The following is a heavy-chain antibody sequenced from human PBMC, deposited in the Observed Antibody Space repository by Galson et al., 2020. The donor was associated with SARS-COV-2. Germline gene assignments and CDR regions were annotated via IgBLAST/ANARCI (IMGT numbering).Heavy chain of an antibody. CDR3: ARWRMGPFLEWSSILRSLDITYYGMDV. D-gene: IGHD3-3*02. CDR2: IYYNGGT. CDR1: GGSISSYY. J-gene: IGHJ6*02. V-gene: IGHV4-59*01. Sequence: SETLSLTCTVSGGSISSYYWSWIRQPPGKGLEWIGYIYYNGGTNYNPSLKSRVTISVDTSKNQFSLELTSVTAADTAVYYCARWRMGPFLEWSSILRSLDITYYGMDVWGQGTTVTVSS.